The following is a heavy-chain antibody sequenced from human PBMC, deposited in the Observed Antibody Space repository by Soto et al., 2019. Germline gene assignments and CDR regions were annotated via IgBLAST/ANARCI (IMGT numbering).Heavy chain of an antibody. CDR2: IWYDGSNK. CDR3: ARLYCSGGSCYYPTTYYYYYGMDV. V-gene: IGHV3-33*01. CDR1: GFTFSSYG. Sequence: QVQLVESGGGVVQPGRSLRLSCAASGFTFSSYGMHWVRQAPGKGLEWVAVIWYDGSNKYYADYVKGRFTISRDNSKNTLYLKMNSLRAEDTAVYYCARLYCSGGSCYYPTTYYYYYGMDVWGQGTTVTVSS. J-gene: IGHJ6*02. D-gene: IGHD2-15*01.